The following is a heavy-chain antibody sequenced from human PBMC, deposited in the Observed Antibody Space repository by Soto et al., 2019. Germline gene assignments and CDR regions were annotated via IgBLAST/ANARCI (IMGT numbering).Heavy chain of an antibody. CDR3: ARGVVMVAATPYNWFDP. D-gene: IGHD2-15*01. CDR1: GGSISSYY. V-gene: IGHV4-4*07. J-gene: IGHJ5*02. CDR2: IYTSGST. Sequence: PSETLSLTCTVSGGSISSYYWSWIRQPAGKGLEWIGRIYTSGSTNYNPSLKSRVTMSVDTSKNQFSLKLSSVTAADTAVYYCARGVVMVAATPYNWFDPWGQGTLVTV.